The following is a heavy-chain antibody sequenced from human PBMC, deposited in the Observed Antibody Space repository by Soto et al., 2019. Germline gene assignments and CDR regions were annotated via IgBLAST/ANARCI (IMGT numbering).Heavy chain of an antibody. CDR1: GGTFSSYA. CDR2: IIPIFGTA. Sequence: SVKVYCKASGGTFSSYAISWVRQAPGQGLEWMGGIIPIFGTANYAQKFQGRVTITADESTSTAYMELSSLRSEDTAVYYCAREAYYYDSSGYYWIDYWGQGTLVTVSS. J-gene: IGHJ4*02. V-gene: IGHV1-69*13. D-gene: IGHD3-22*01. CDR3: AREAYYYDSSGYYWIDY.